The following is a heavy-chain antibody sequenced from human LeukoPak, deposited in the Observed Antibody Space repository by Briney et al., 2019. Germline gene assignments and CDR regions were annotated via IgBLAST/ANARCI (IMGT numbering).Heavy chain of an antibody. D-gene: IGHD6-6*01. J-gene: IGHJ1*01. CDR1: GGSISSTTYY. Sequence: SETLSLTCTVSGGSISSTTYYWGWIRQPPGKGLEWIGSIYYSGSAYYNASLKSRVAISVDTSKNQFSLKVSSVTAADTAVYYCARYHGDSSSSAYFQHWGQGTLVTVSS. CDR3: ARYHGDSSSSAYFQH. V-gene: IGHV4-39*07. CDR2: IYYSGSA.